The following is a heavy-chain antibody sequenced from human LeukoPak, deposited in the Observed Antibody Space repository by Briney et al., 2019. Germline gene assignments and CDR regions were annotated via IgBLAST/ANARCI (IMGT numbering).Heavy chain of an antibody. J-gene: IGHJ4*02. D-gene: IGHD1-20*01. CDR2: MNPNSGNT. CDR1: GYTFTSYD. CDR3: ARIRGITGTTSFGY. V-gene: IGHV1-8*01. Sequence: ASVKVSCKASGYTFTSYDINWVRQATGQGLEWMGWMNPNSGNTGYAQKFQGRVTMTRNTSISTAYMELSSLRSEDTAVYYCARIRGITGTTSFGYWGQGTLVTVSS.